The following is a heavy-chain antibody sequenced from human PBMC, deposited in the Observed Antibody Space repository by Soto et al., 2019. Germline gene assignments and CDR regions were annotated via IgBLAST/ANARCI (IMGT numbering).Heavy chain of an antibody. V-gene: IGHV3-21*01. CDR3: ARGSGSWYYDSSGYYGDY. Sequence: PGGSLRLSCAASGFTFSSYSMNWVRQAPGKGLEWVSSISSSSSYIYYADSVKGRFTISRDNAKNSLYLQMNSLRAEDTAVYYCARGSGSWYYDSSGYYGDYWGQGTLVTVSS. CDR1: GFTFSSYS. CDR2: ISSSSSYI. J-gene: IGHJ4*02. D-gene: IGHD3-22*01.